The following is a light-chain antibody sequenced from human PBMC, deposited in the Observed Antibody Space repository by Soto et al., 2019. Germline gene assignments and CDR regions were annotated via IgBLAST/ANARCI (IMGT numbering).Light chain of an antibody. CDR1: SSNIGAGYD. CDR3: GTWDTRLSVVV. CDR2: GNN. V-gene: IGLV1-40*01. J-gene: IGLJ2*01. Sequence: QSVLTQPPSVSGAPGQRVTISCTGSSSNIGAGYDVHWYQQLPGTAPKLLIYGNNNRPSGIPDRFSGSKSGTSATLGITGLQTGDEADYFCGTWDTRLSVVVFGGGTKVTVL.